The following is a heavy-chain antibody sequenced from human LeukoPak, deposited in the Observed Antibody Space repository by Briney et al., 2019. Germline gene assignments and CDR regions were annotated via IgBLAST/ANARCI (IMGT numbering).Heavy chain of an antibody. Sequence: EASVKVSCKASGYTFAGYYMHWVRQAPGQGLEWMGWINPNSGGTNYAQKFQGRVTMTRDTSISTAYMELSRLRSDDTAVYYCARPPIAVADSAAFDIWGQGTMVTVSS. CDR2: INPNSGGT. J-gene: IGHJ3*02. V-gene: IGHV1-2*02. D-gene: IGHD6-19*01. CDR3: ARPPIAVADSAAFDI. CDR1: GYTFAGYY.